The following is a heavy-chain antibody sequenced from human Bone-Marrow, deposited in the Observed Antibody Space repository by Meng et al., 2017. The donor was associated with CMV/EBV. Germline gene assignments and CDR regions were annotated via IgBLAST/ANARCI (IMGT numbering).Heavy chain of an antibody. Sequence: SETLSLTCTVYGGSFNAYYYNWFRQAPGKGLEWIGEINHSGSTNYNPSLKSRVTISVDTSKNQFSLKLSSVTAADTAVYYCARVGNDFWSGRWFDPWGHGDRVNGAS. CDR1: GGSFNAYY. CDR3: ARVGNDFWSGRWFDP. CDR2: INHSGST. D-gene: IGHD3-3*01. J-gene: IGHJ5*02. V-gene: IGHV4-34*01.